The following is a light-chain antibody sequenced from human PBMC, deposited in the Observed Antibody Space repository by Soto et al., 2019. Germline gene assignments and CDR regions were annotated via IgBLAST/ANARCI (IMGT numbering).Light chain of an antibody. Sequence: VMTQSPATLSVSPGDGATLSCRASQGIGDTLAWYQQKTGQTPRLLIYDKSIRATGVPDRLSGSRSGAELNLTISRLQSEDFAVYYCQNYVNWPLTFGGGTKVEIK. CDR3: QNYVNWPLT. CDR1: QGIGDT. CDR2: DKS. V-gene: IGKV3-15*01. J-gene: IGKJ4*01.